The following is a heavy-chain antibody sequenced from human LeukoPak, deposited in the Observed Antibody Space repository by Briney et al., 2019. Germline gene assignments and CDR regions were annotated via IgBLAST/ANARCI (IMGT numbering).Heavy chain of an antibody. J-gene: IGHJ3*02. CDR1: GFSFRTST. CDR2: IGWSSRDM. V-gene: IGHV3-21*01. CDR3: AMATTIQDAFDI. Sequence: GGPLRLSCAASGFSFRTSTMIWLRQAPGKGLEWISSIGWSSRDMYYAYSVRCRFSISNENAKNSLFLTMNSPRVEATSVYYCAMATTIQDAFDIWGQGTMVTVSS. D-gene: IGHD5-24*01.